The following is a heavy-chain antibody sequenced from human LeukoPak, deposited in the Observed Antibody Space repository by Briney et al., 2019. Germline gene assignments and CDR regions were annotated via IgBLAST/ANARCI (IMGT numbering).Heavy chain of an antibody. CDR1: GFTSSSYA. V-gene: IGHV3-23*01. D-gene: IGHD2-2*01. J-gene: IGHJ4*02. Sequence: SGGSLRLSCAASGFTSSSYAMSWVRQAPGKGLEWVSAISGSGGSTYYADSVKGRFTISRDNSKNTLYLQMNSLRAEDTAVYYCAKTSGVVVPAAMINYWGQGTLVTVSS. CDR2: ISGSGGST. CDR3: AKTSGVVVPAAMINY.